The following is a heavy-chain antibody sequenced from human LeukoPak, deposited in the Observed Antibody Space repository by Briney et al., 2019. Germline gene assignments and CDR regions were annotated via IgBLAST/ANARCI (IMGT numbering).Heavy chain of an antibody. V-gene: IGHV3-53*01. CDR3: ARGGPIAAAGIYYYYYGMDV. CDR1: GFTVSSNY. Sequence: TGGSLRLSCAASGFTVSSNYMSWVRQAPGKGLEWVSVIYSGGSTYYADSVKGRFTISRDNSKNTLYLQMNSLRAEDTAVYYCARGGPIAAAGIYYYYYGMDVWGQGTTVTVSS. D-gene: IGHD6-13*01. CDR2: IYSGGST. J-gene: IGHJ6*02.